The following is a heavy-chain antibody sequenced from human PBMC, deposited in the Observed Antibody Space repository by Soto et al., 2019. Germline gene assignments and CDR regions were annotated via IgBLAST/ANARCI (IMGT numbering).Heavy chain of an antibody. D-gene: IGHD3-22*01. CDR1: GYSFTSYW. V-gene: IGHV5-10-1*01. CDR2: IDSSDSYT. J-gene: IGHJ6*02. CDR3: AGLPPYYYDSSGYYYYYGMDV. Sequence: PGESLKISCKGSGYSFTSYWISWVRQMPGKGLEWMGRIDSSDSYTNYSPSFQGHVTISADKSISTAYLQWSSLKASDTAMYYCAGLPPYYYDSSGYYYYYGMDVWGQGTTVTVSS.